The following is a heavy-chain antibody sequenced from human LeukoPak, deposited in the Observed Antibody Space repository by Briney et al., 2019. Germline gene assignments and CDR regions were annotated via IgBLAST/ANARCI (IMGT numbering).Heavy chain of an antibody. CDR2: ISSNGGST. V-gene: IGHV3-64*01. J-gene: IGHJ4*02. CDR1: GFTFSSYV. D-gene: IGHD3-22*01. Sequence: GGSLRLSCAASGFTFSSYVMYWVRQAPGKGLEYVSSISSNGGSTYYANSVKGRFTISKDNSKNTLYLQMGSLRAEDMAVYYCARGGQSKYDSSGYLNYFDYWGQGTLVTVSS. CDR3: ARGGQSKYDSSGYLNYFDY.